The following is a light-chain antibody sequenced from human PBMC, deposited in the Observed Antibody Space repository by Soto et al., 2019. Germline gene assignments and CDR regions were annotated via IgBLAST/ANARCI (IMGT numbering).Light chain of an antibody. V-gene: IGLV2-11*01. Sequence: QSALTQPRSVSGSPGQSVTISCTGTSSDVGGYNYVSWYQHHPGKAPKLIIYDVTKRPSGVPDRFSGSKSGNTASLTISGLQAEDEADYYCCSYAASYTGLFGGGTKLTVL. CDR1: SSDVGGYNY. CDR2: DVT. CDR3: CSYAASYTGL. J-gene: IGLJ2*01.